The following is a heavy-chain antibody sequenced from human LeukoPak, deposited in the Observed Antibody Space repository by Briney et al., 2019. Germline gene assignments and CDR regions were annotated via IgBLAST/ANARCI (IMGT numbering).Heavy chain of an antibody. CDR3: AKRGARVPATHYFEY. CDR2: IGASGGST. CDR1: GFTFSSYA. J-gene: IGHJ4*02. V-gene: IGHV3-23*01. D-gene: IGHD2-2*01. Sequence: PGGSLRLSCAASGFTFSSYALSWVRQPPGKGLEWVSTIGASGGSTYYADSVKGRFTISRDNSKNTLYLQVNSLRAEDTALYYCAKRGARVPATHYFEYWGQGTLVTVSS.